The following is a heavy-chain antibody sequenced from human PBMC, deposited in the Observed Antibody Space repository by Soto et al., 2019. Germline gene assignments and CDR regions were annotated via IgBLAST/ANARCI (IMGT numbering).Heavy chain of an antibody. V-gene: IGHV1-2*04. D-gene: IGHD2-2*01. J-gene: IGHJ6*02. CDR2: INPNSGGT. CDR3: ARGGNSSSEPAADTRYYYYYGMDV. Sequence: ASVKVSCKASGYTFTGYYMHWVRQAPGQGLEWMGWINPNSGGTNYAQKFQGWVTMTRDMSISTAYMELSRLRSDDTAVYYCARGGNSSSEPAADTRYYYYYGMDVWGQGTTVTVSS. CDR1: GYTFTGYY.